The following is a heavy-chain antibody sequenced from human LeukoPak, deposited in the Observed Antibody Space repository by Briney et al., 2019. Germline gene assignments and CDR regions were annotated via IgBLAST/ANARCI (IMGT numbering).Heavy chain of an antibody. D-gene: IGHD3-16*02. CDR2: INPNSGAT. J-gene: IGHJ4*02. V-gene: IGHV1-2*06. Sequence: ASVKVSCKASGYTFTGYYVHWVRQAPGQGLEWMGRINPNSGATNYAQNFQGRVTMTRDTSNSTAYMELRSLRSDDTAVYYCARDGGGITFGGVIVRPDYWGQGTLVTVSS. CDR1: GYTFTGYY. CDR3: ARDGGGITFGGVIVRPDY.